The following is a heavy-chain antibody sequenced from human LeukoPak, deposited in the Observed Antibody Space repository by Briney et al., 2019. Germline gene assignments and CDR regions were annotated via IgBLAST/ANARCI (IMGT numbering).Heavy chain of an antibody. CDR3: ASSILGGLGAIGDY. CDR2: ISGSGGST. CDR1: GFTFSSYA. J-gene: IGHJ4*02. Sequence: GGSLRLSCAASGFTFSSYAMSWVRQAPGKGLEWVSAISGSGGSTYYADSVKGRFTISRDNSKNTLYLQMNSLRAEDTAVYYCASSILGGLGAIGDYWGQGTLVTVSS. V-gene: IGHV3-23*01. D-gene: IGHD1-26*01.